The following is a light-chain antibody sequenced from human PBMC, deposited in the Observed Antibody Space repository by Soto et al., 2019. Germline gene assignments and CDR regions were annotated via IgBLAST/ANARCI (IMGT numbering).Light chain of an antibody. CDR2: DTS. Sequence: EIVLTQSPATLSLSPGERATLSCRASQSVASQLSWYQHKPGQAPSLLIYDTSNRAPGIPARFSGSGSGTDFTLTISSLEPEDFAVYYCQHRYSWPRTFGQGTKVEIK. V-gene: IGKV3-11*01. CDR3: QHRYSWPRT. J-gene: IGKJ1*01. CDR1: QSVASQ.